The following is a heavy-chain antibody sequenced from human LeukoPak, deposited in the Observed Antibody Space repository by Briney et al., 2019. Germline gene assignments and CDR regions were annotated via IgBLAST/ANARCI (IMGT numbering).Heavy chain of an antibody. CDR1: DGSIRTYY. J-gene: IGHJ4*02. V-gene: IGHV4-59*03. Sequence: SETLSLTCSVSDGSIRTYYWSWIRQSPGQGLEWIGNIYYRGDINYNPSLKSRVIISIDTSKNQFSLEVTSLTAADTAVYYCATNKDWAEADWGQGTLVIVSS. CDR2: IYYRGDI. CDR3: ATNKDWAEAD. D-gene: IGHD3/OR15-3a*01.